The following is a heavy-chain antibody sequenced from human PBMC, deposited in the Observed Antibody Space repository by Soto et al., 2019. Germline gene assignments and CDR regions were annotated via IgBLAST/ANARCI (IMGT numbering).Heavy chain of an antibody. V-gene: IGHV3-21*01. CDR1: GFTFSSYS. D-gene: IGHD6-19*01. J-gene: IGHJ6*02. CDR3: ARDRDIAVAWVHEYYYYGMDV. Sequence: PGGSLRLSCAASGFTFSSYSMNWVRQAPGKGLEWVSSISSSSSYIYYADSVRGRFTISRDNAKNSLYLQMNSLRAEDTAVYYCARDRDIAVAWVHEYYYYGMDVWGPGTTVTVSS. CDR2: ISSSSSYI.